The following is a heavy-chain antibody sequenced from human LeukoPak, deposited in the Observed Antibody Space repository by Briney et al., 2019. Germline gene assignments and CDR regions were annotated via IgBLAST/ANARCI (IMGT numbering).Heavy chain of an antibody. CDR1: GFTFDDYA. D-gene: IGHD7-27*01. V-gene: IGHV3-9*01. CDR2: ISWNSGSI. CDR3: AKRPWGGGGGYYYYYMDV. J-gene: IGHJ6*03. Sequence: PGGSLRLSCAASGFTFDDYAMHWVRQAPGKGLEWVSGISWNSGSIGYADSVKGRFTISRDNAKNSLYLQMNSLRAEDTALCYCAKRPWGGGGGYYYYYMDVWGKGTTVTVSS.